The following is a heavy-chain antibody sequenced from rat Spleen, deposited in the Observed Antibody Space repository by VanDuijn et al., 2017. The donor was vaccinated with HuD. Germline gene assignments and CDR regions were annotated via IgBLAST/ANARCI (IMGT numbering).Heavy chain of an antibody. J-gene: IGHJ3*01. V-gene: IGHV3-1*01. CDR2: ISYSGST. CDR3: ARILGSSYIYPMAY. D-gene: IGHD1-2*01. CDR1: GYSITSNY. Sequence: EVQLQESGPGLVKPSQSLSLTCSVTGYSITSNYWGWIRKFPGNKMEWIGHISYSGSTSYNPPLKSRIPITRNTSKDQFFLQLNSVTTEDTATYYCARILGSSYIYPMAYWGQGTLVTVSS.